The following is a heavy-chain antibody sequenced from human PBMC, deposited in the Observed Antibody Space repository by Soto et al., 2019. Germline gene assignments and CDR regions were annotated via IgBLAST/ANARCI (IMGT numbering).Heavy chain of an antibody. Sequence: SETLSLTCTVSGGSISSYYWSWIRQPPGKGLEWIGYIYYSGSTNYNPSLKSRVTISVDTSKNQFSLKLSSVTAADTAVYYCARDRDDSSGYLHFDYWGQGTLVTVSS. CDR1: GGSISSYY. J-gene: IGHJ4*02. CDR2: IYYSGST. CDR3: ARDRDDSSGYLHFDY. D-gene: IGHD3-22*01. V-gene: IGHV4-59*01.